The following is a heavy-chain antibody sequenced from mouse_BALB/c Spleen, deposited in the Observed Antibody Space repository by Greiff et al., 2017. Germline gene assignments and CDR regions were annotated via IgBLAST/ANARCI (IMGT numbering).Heavy chain of an antibody. D-gene: IGHD1-2*01. Sequence: EVKLVESGGGLVQPGGSLRLSCATSGFTFTDYYMSWVRQPPGKALEWLGFIRNKANGYTTEYSASVKGRFTISRDNSQSILYLQMNTLRAEDSATYYCARDNYGYNYARDYGGQGTSDTVSS. J-gene: IGHJ4*01. CDR2: IRNKANGYTT. V-gene: IGHV7-3*02. CDR3: ARDNYGYNYARDY. CDR1: GFTFTDYY.